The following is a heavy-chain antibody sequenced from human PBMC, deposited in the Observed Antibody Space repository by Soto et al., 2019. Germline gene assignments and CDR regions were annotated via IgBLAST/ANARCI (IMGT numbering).Heavy chain of an antibody. J-gene: IGHJ4*02. D-gene: IGHD1-1*01. CDR3: AWQGTPSYFFHS. V-gene: IGHV3-15*05. CDR2: IKSHAASVPP. Sequence: EVQLVESGGGLVNPGGSLRLSCEVSGLTFSHAWLNWVRQAPGKGLEWVGHIKSHAASVPPEYAESVKGRFTISRDDPRNTMFLQMSGLKTEDTGVYYCAWQGTPSYFFHSWGQGTLVTVSS. CDR1: GLTFSHAW.